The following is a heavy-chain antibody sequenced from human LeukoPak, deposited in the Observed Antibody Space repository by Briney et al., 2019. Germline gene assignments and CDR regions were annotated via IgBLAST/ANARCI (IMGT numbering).Heavy chain of an antibody. D-gene: IGHD3-16*01. CDR1: GFTFSGHS. V-gene: IGHV3-23*01. CDR2: IFGNGVKT. J-gene: IGHJ6*02. CDR3: ARVGDWSNYFGMDA. Sequence: GGSLRLSCAASGFTFSGHSMTWVRQTPGEGLEWVSVIFGNGVKTYYADPLKGRFTISRDNSKSTLYLQMNSLRADDTAVYYCARVGDWSNYFGMDAWGQGTTVSVSS.